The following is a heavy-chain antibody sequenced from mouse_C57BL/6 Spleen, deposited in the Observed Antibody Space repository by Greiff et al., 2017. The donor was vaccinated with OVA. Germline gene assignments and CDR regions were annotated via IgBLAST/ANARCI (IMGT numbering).Heavy chain of an antibody. D-gene: IGHD3-2*02. CDR2: INPSSGYT. V-gene: IGHV1-7*01. J-gene: IGHJ3*01. Sequence: QVQLQQSGAELVKPGASVKLSCKASGYTFTSYWMHWVKQRPGQGLEWIGYINPSSGYTKYDQKVKGKATLTADKSSSTAYMQLSSLTYEDSAVYDCAPKAAQASWVAYWGQGTLVTVSA. CDR3: APKAAQASWVAY. CDR1: GYTFTSYW.